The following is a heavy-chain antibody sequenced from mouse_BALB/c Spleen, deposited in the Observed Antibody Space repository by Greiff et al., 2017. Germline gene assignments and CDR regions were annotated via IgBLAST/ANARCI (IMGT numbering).Heavy chain of an antibody. Sequence: QVQLQQPGAELVKPGASVKMSCKASGYTFTSYNMHWVKQTPGQGLEWIGAIYPGNGDTSYNQKFKGKATLTADKSSSTAYMQLSSLTSEDSAVYYCARRGYYYGKGSAMDYWGQGTSVTVSS. CDR2: IYPGNGDT. D-gene: IGHD1-1*01. CDR1: GYTFTSYN. V-gene: IGHV1-12*01. CDR3: ARRGYYYGKGSAMDY. J-gene: IGHJ4*01.